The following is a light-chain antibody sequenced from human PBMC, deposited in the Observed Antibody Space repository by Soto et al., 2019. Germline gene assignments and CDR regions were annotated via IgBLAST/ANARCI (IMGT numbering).Light chain of an antibody. J-gene: IGKJ1*01. V-gene: IGKV3-15*01. CDR3: QQYNNWWR. Sequence: EIVMTQSPATLSVSPGERATLPCRASQSVSSSLAWYQQKPGQAPRLLIYGASTRATAIPARFSGSGSETEFILTISSLQSEDSAFYFGQQYNNWWRFGQGTKVEIK. CDR2: GAS. CDR1: QSVSSS.